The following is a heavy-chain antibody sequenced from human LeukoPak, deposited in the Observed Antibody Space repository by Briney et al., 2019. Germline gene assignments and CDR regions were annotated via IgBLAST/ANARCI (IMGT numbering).Heavy chain of an antibody. CDR2: ISGSGGST. CDR1: GFTFSSYA. J-gene: IGHJ4*02. V-gene: IGHV3-23*01. Sequence: PGGSLRLSCAASGFTFSSYAMSWVRQAPGKGLEWVSAISGSGGSTYYADSVKGRFTISRDNSKNTLYLQMNSLRAEDTAVYYCAGANPLWFGEPNDYWGQGTLVTVSS. D-gene: IGHD3-10*01. CDR3: AGANPLWFGEPNDY.